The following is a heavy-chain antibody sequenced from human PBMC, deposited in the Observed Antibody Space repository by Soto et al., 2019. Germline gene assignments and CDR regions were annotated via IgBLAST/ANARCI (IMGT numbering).Heavy chain of an antibody. D-gene: IGHD1-1*01. V-gene: IGHV4-31*01. CDR3: ASGHDADKVRY. Sequence: QVQLQESGPGLVRPSQTLSLTCTVSGVSISRGAAGSYLSWIRQVPGKGMEWIAYIYYNGKTYYNPALKRTTTIIIEPADQQLSLKSTFVTAADAAILFCASGHDADKVRYWGHGNLVNVS. CDR1: GVSISRGAAGSY. J-gene: IGHJ4*01. CDR2: IYYNGKT.